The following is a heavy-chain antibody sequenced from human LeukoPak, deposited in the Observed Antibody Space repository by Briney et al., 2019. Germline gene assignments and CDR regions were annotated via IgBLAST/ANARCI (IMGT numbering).Heavy chain of an antibody. J-gene: IGHJ4*02. Sequence: GESLKISCKGSGYSFTSHWIGWVRQMPGKGLEWMGIIYPGDSDTRYSPSVQGQVTISADKSFNTAYPQWSSLRASDTAMYYCARRGINVFFDNWGQGTLVTVSS. V-gene: IGHV5-51*01. CDR3: ARRGINVFFDN. CDR2: IYPGDSDT. CDR1: GYSFTSHW. D-gene: IGHD1-26*01.